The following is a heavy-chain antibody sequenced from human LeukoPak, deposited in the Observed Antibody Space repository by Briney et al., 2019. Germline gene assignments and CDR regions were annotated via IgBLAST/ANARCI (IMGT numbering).Heavy chain of an antibody. CDR2: IYSGST. CDR3: ARGRVSGTTLYFDY. D-gene: IGHD1-1*01. CDR1: GGSISSDSDY. V-gene: IGHV4-61*02. J-gene: IGHJ4*02. Sequence: SQALSLTCTVSGGSISSDSDYWRWIRQPAGKGLEWIGRIYSGSTDYNPSLRSRLTISVDTSKNQFSLKLSSVTAADTAVYYCARGRVSGTTLYFDYWGQGTLFTVSS.